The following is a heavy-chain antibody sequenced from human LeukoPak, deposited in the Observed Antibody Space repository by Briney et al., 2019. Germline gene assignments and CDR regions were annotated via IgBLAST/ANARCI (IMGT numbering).Heavy chain of an antibody. CDR2: INPNTGDT. CDR1: GYTFTGYY. Sequence: ASVKVSCKASGYTFTGYYIHWVRQAPGQGLEWMGRINPNTGDTNYAQKFQGWVTMTRDTSISTAYMELSRLRSDDTAVYYCARGGTSAKRYYDILTGYQNWFDPWGQGTLVTVSS. J-gene: IGHJ5*02. CDR3: ARGGTSAKRYYDILTGYQNWFDP. V-gene: IGHV1-2*04. D-gene: IGHD3-9*01.